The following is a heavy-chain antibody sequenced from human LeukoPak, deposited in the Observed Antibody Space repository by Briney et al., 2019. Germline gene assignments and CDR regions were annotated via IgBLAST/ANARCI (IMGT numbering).Heavy chain of an antibody. J-gene: IGHJ4*02. CDR1: GGTFSGYA. D-gene: IGHD1-14*01. V-gene: IGHV1-69*13. CDR2: IIPIFGTA. Sequence: ASVTVSCKASGGTFSGYAISWVRQAPGQGLEWMGGIIPIFGTANYAQKFQGRVTITADESTSTAYMELSSLRSEDTAVYYCARSFSPGDFDYWGQGTLVTVSS. CDR3: ARSFSPGDFDY.